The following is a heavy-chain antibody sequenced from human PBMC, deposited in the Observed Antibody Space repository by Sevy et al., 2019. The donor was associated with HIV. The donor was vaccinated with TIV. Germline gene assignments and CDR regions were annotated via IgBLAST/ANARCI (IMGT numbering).Heavy chain of an antibody. V-gene: IGHV3-7*01. CDR3: ARYIGGRPRGYYFDS. Sequence: GGSLRLSCAASGFTFRTFWMSWVRQAPGKGLEWVAHIKQDGTEKYHVDSVKGRFTIARDNANHSLNLLMNSLRADDTAVYYCARYIGGRPRGYYFDSWGQGTLVTVSS. D-gene: IGHD6-6*01. CDR2: IKQDGTEK. CDR1: GFTFRTFW. J-gene: IGHJ4*02.